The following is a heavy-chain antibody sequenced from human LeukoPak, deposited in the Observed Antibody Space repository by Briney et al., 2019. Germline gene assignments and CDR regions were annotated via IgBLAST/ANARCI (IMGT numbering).Heavy chain of an antibody. CDR1: GYTFTGYY. Sequence: EASVKVSCKASGYTFTGYYMHWVRQAPGQGLEWMGWINPNSGGTNYAQKFQGRVTMTRDTSISTAYMGLRRLTSDDTAVYYCARGRSDYYLDSWGQGTLVTVSS. D-gene: IGHD3-10*01. V-gene: IGHV1-2*02. CDR2: INPNSGGT. CDR3: ARGRSDYYLDS. J-gene: IGHJ4*02.